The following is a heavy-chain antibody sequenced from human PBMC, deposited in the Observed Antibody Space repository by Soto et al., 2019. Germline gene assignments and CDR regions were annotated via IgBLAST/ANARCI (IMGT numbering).Heavy chain of an antibody. D-gene: IGHD1-1*01. V-gene: IGHV1-3*01. CDR1: GYTFTNYS. CDR2: INAGNGDT. CDR3: ARSANWNFDY. J-gene: IGHJ4*02. Sequence: WASVNVSCKSSGYTFTNYSIHWVRQAPGQRLEWMGWINAGNGDTKYSQNFQGRVTITTDTSATTAYMELSSLKSEDTAVYYCARSANWNFDYWGQGTLVTVSS.